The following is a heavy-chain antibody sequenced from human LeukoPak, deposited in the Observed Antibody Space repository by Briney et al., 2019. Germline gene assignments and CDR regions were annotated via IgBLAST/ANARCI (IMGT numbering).Heavy chain of an antibody. V-gene: IGHV4-34*01. D-gene: IGHD3-10*01. J-gene: IGHJ5*02. Sequence: SETLSLTCAVYGGSFSGYYWSWIRQPPGKGLEWIGEINHSGSTYYNPSLKSRVTISVDTSKNQFSLKLSSVTAADTAVYYCAREGLNMVRGVIPKEAWGWFDPWGQGTLVTVSS. CDR1: GGSFSGYY. CDR2: INHSGST. CDR3: AREGLNMVRGVIPKEAWGWFDP.